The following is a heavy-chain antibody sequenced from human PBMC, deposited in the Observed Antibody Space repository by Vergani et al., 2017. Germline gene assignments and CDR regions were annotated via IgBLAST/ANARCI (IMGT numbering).Heavy chain of an antibody. CDR2: IKSDGSIT. CDR3: ATTLYRGNYDY. J-gene: IGHJ4*02. V-gene: IGHV3-74*03. D-gene: IGHD2-21*01. CDR1: GFSFNSYW. Sequence: DVHLAESGGGFFQPGGSLRLSCSASGFSFNSYWMHWVRQVPGKGLLWVSRIKSDGSITAYADSVKGRFTISRDNAQNTLYLQMNSLRVEDTGVYYCATTLYRGNYDYWGQGTLVTVSS.